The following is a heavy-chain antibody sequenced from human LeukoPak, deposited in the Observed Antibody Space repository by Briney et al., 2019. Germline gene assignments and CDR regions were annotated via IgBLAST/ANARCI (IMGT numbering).Heavy chain of an antibody. D-gene: IGHD2-2*01. V-gene: IGHV1-46*01. CDR1: GYTFTSYY. Sequence: ASVKVSCKASGYTFTSYYMHWVRQAPGQGLEWMGLINPTGGSTGYAQKFQGRVTMTRDMSTSTDYMELSRLRSDDTAVYYCARDHGRYCSSTSCYDKGNDYWGQGTLVTVSS. J-gene: IGHJ4*02. CDR2: INPTGGST. CDR3: ARDHGRYCSSTSCYDKGNDY.